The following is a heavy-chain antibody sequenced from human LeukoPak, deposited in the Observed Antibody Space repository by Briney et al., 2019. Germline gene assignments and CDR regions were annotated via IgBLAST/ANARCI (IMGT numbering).Heavy chain of an antibody. J-gene: IGHJ3*02. CDR2: INPNSGGT. D-gene: IGHD1-26*01. V-gene: IGHV1-2*02. Sequence: ASVKVSCKASGYTFTGYYMHWVRQAPGQGLEWMGWINPNSGGTNYAQKFQGRVTMTRGTSISTAYMELSRLRSDDTAVYYCARPLVGATGGYAFDIWGQGTMVTVSS. CDR3: ARPLVGATGGYAFDI. CDR1: GYTFTGYY.